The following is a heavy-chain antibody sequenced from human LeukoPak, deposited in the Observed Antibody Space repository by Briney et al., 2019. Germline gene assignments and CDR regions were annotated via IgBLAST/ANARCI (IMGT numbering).Heavy chain of an antibody. Sequence: GGSLRLSCAASGFTFSSYSMNWVRQAPGKGLEWASSISSSSSYIYYADSVKGRFTISRDNAKNSLYLQMNSLRAEDTAVYYCARGGRDGSYLPFDYWGQGTLVTVSS. CDR2: ISSSSSYI. CDR1: GFTFSSYS. D-gene: IGHD1-26*01. V-gene: IGHV3-21*01. J-gene: IGHJ4*02. CDR3: ARGGRDGSYLPFDY.